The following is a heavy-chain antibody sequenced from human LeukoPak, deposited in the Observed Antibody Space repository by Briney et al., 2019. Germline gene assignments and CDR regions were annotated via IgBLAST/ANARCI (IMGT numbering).Heavy chain of an antibody. J-gene: IGHJ4*02. CDR3: ARSYYDFLSGFYADY. CDR1: GDSISNYY. Sequence: PSETLSLTCSVSGDSISNYYWSWIRQPPGGGLEWIGYISTSETTSYNPSLKSRVTISVDTSKNQFSLRLNSVTAADTAMYYCARSYYDFLSGFYADYWGQGTLVTVSS. D-gene: IGHD3/OR15-3a*01. CDR2: ISTSETT. V-gene: IGHV4-4*09.